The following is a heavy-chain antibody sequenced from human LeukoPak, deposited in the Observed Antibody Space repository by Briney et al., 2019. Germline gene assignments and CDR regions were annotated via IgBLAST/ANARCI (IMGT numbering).Heavy chain of an antibody. J-gene: IGHJ4*02. V-gene: IGHV1-2*02. CDR3: ARASGGIVVVPAAVGGDY. Sequence: ASVKVSCKASGYTFTGYYMHWVLQAPGQGLEWMGWINPNSGGTNYAQKFQGRVTMTRDTSISTAYMELSRLRSDDTAVYYCARASGGIVVVPAAVGGDYWGQGTLVTVSS. D-gene: IGHD2-2*01. CDR1: GYTFTGYY. CDR2: INPNSGGT.